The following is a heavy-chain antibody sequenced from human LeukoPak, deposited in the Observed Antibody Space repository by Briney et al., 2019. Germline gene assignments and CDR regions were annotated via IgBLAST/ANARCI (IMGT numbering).Heavy chain of an antibody. CDR3: ARSGRQFLYYVDY. CDR2: IYYGGST. CDR1: GGSISSYY. J-gene: IGHJ4*02. D-gene: IGHD5-24*01. Sequence: SETLSLTCTVSGGSISSYYWSWIRQPPGKGLEWIGYIYYGGSTTYNPSLKSRVTMSLDTSKNQFSLKLSSVTAADTAVYYCARSGRQFLYYVDYWGLGTLVTVSS. V-gene: IGHV4-59*08.